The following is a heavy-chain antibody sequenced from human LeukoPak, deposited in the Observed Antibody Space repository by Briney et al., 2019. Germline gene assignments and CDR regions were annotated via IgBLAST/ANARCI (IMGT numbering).Heavy chain of an antibody. CDR1: GFTFSSYE. J-gene: IGHJ4*02. CDR2: ISSSGSTI. D-gene: IGHD3-10*01. Sequence: QPGGSLRLSCAASGFTFSSYEMNWVRQAPGKGLEWVSYISSSGSTIYYAGSVKGRFTISRDNAKNSLYLQMNSLRAEDTAVYYCAREHMAYYYGSGSYVFDYWGQGTLVTVSS. CDR3: AREHMAYYYGSGSYVFDY. V-gene: IGHV3-48*03.